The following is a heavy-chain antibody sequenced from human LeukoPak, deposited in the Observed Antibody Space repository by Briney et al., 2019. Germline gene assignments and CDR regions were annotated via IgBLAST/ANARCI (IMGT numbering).Heavy chain of an antibody. CDR1: GFTFSSYA. CDR3: AKGGLGRAVAVYFDY. Sequence: AGGSLRLSCAASGFTFSSYAMHWVRQAPGKGLEWVSAISGSGGSTYYADSVKGRSTISRDNSKNTLYLQMNSLRAEDTAVYYCAKGGLGRAVAVYFDYWGQGTLVTVSS. D-gene: IGHD6-19*01. J-gene: IGHJ4*02. CDR2: ISGSGGST. V-gene: IGHV3-23*01.